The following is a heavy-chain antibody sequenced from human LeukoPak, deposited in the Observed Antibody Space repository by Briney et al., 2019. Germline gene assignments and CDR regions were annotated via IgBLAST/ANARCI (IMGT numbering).Heavy chain of an antibody. Sequence: PSETLSLTCTVSGGSITSYYWSWIRQPPGKGLEWMGYIYSSGSTNYNPSLKSRVTISVDTSRNQFYLKLNPVTAADTAVYFCARHYYDRSGSYSFDYWGQGALVTVSS. D-gene: IGHD3-22*01. J-gene: IGHJ4*02. CDR3: ARHYYDRSGSYSFDY. CDR1: GGSITSYY. CDR2: IYSSGST. V-gene: IGHV4-59*08.